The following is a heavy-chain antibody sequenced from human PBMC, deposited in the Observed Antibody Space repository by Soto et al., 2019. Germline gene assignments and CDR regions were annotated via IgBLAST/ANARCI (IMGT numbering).Heavy chain of an antibody. CDR2: VRSKGNSYGT. CDR3: TRPPRDYYYGMDV. V-gene: IGHV3-73*02. J-gene: IGHJ6*02. Sequence: EVQLEESGGGLVQPGGSLKLSCAASGFIFSDSSIHWVRQASGKGLEWVGRVRSKGNSYGTTYAASVKGRFAISRDDSKNTAYLQMSSLKIEDTAVYYCTRPPRDYYYGMDVWGQGTTVTVSS. CDR1: GFIFSDSS.